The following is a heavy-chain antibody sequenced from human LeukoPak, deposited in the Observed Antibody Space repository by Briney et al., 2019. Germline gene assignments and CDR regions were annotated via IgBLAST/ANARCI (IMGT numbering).Heavy chain of an antibody. J-gene: IGHJ4*02. Sequence: GGSLRLSCAASGFTFSSYSMNWVRQAPGKGLEWVSYISSSSSTIYYADSVKGRFTISRDNAKNTLYLQMNSLKTEDTAVYYCTTDFGYSSSSDYWGQGTLVTVSS. V-gene: IGHV3-48*04. CDR1: GFTFSSYS. D-gene: IGHD6-6*01. CDR3: TTDFGYSSSSDY. CDR2: ISSSSSTI.